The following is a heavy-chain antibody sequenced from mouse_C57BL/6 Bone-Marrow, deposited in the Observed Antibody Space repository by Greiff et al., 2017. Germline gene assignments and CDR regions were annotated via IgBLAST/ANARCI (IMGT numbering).Heavy chain of an antibody. J-gene: IGHJ4*01. CDR2: ISGGGGNT. CDR1: GFTFSSYT. Sequence: DVKLVESGGGLVKPGGSLKLSCAASGFTFSSYTMSWVRQTPEKRLEWVATISGGGGNTYYPDSVKGRFTISRDNAKNTLYLQMISLRSEDTALYYSARHNYGNYYAMDYWGQGTSVTVSS. D-gene: IGHD2-1*01. CDR3: ARHNYGNYYAMDY. V-gene: IGHV5-9*01.